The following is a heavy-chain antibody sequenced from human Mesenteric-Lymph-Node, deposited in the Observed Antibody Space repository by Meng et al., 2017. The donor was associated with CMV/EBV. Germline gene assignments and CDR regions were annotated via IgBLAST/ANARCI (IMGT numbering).Heavy chain of an antibody. V-gene: IGHV3-66*01. J-gene: IGHJ4*02. CDR3: TGDSVSNPNLDY. CDR2: IYRGDNT. CDR1: GFNVRDKY. D-gene: IGHD3-10*01. Sequence: GRLVRSGGGLVQPWGSLGLSCVASGFNVRDKYMSWVRQAPRKGLEWVCIIYRGDNTYYIDSVKDRFTVSRDNSKNTMYLQMNSLRVEDTAVYYCTGDSVSNPNLDYWGQGTLVTVSS.